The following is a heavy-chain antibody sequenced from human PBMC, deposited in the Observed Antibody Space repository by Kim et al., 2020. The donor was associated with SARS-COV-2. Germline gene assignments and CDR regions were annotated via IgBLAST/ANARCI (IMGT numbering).Heavy chain of an antibody. Sequence: ANYAQKFQGRVTITADESTSTAYMELSSLRSEDTAVYYCARGTNWGTTWYWGQGTLVTVSS. J-gene: IGHJ4*02. CDR2: A. D-gene: IGHD7-27*01. V-gene: IGHV1-69*01. CDR3: ARGTNWGTTWY.